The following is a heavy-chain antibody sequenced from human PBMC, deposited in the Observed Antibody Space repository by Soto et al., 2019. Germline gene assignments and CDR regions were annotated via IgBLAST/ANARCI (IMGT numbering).Heavy chain of an antibody. V-gene: IGHV1-69*02. Sequence: SVKVSCKASGGTFSSYTISWVRQAPGQGLEWMGRIIPILGIANYAQKFQGRVTITADKSTSTAYMELSSLRSEDTAVYYCARVVSYDSSGYHYGMDVWGQGTTVTVSS. CDR2: IIPILGIA. J-gene: IGHJ6*02. CDR3: ARVVSYDSSGYHYGMDV. D-gene: IGHD3-22*01. CDR1: GGTFSSYT.